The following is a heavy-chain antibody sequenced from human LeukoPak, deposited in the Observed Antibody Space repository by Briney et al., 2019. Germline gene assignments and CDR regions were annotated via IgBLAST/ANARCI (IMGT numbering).Heavy chain of an antibody. D-gene: IGHD1-26*01. V-gene: IGHV5-51*01. CDR2: IYPGDSDT. CDR1: RYSLTTYW. Sequence: GESLKISCKGSRYSLTTYWIGWVRQMPGKGLEWMGLIYPGDSDTRYGPSFQGQVTISADRSISTAYLQWNSLKASDTAIYFCARQPHRAGGPLRSFDIWGQGTMVTVSS. J-gene: IGHJ3*02. CDR3: ARQPHRAGGPLRSFDI.